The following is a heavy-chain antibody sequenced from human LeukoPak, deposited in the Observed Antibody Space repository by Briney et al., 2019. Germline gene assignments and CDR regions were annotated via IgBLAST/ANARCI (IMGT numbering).Heavy chain of an antibody. CDR2: ISGSGCST. J-gene: IGHJ3*02. V-gene: IGHV3-23*01. Sequence: GGSLRLSCAASGFTFSSYAMSWVRQAPGKGLEWVSAISGSGCSTYYADSVKGRFTISRDNSKNTPYPQMNSLRAEDTAVYYCAKGLSWVNDAFDIWGQGTMVTVSS. CDR1: GFTFSSYA. D-gene: IGHD6-13*01. CDR3: AKGLSWVNDAFDI.